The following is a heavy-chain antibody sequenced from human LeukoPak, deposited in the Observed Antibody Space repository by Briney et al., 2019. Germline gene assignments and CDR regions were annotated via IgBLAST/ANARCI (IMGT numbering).Heavy chain of an antibody. CDR2: IYPGDSDT. J-gene: IGHJ6*02. D-gene: IGHD6-19*01. CDR1: AYSFTTYS. Sequence: GESLKISCKGSAYSFTTYSIGCAPQMPRKGLEWMGIIYPGDSDTRYSPSFQGQITISADKSISTAYMQWSSLKASDTAMYYYARHQGYSSGWERRYYYYGMDVWGQGTTVTVSS. V-gene: IGHV5-51*01. CDR3: ARHQGYSSGWERRYYYYGMDV.